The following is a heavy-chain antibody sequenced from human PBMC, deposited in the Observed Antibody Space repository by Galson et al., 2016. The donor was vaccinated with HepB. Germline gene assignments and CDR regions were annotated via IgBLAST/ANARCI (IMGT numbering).Heavy chain of an antibody. V-gene: IGHV4-4*02. CDR2: INHSGTI. CDR3: ARRTVVPTAGNWFDP. Sequence: TLSLTCDVSGGSIGSSYWWSWVRQPPGKGLEWIGEINHSGTINYNPSLRSRVTISVDTSKNQFSLNLGSVTAADTAVYYCARRTVVPTAGNWFDPWGQGTLVTVSS. CDR1: GGSIGSSYW. J-gene: IGHJ5*02. D-gene: IGHD2-2*01.